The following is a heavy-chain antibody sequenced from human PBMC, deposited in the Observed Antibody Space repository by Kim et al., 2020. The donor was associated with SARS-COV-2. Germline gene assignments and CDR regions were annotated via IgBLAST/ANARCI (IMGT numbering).Heavy chain of an antibody. D-gene: IGHD1-26*01. J-gene: IGHJ2*01. Sequence: VKGRFTISRDNSKNTLYLQMNSLRAGDTAVYYCAKDREVGAIAYWYFDLWGRGTLVTVSS. CDR3: AKDREVGAIAYWYFDL. V-gene: IGHV3-23*01.